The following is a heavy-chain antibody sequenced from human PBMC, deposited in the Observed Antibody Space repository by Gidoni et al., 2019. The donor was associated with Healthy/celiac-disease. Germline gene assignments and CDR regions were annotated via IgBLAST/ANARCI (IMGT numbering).Heavy chain of an antibody. CDR3: ARTISVAGTLTYYYYGMDV. CDR2: ISSSVSTI. V-gene: IGHV3-48*03. Sequence: EVQRVGSGGGLVQPGGYLRLSCTAPGFTFRGYEMNWVRQAQGRGLDWVSYISSSVSTISYAASVKGRFTISRDNAKNSRYLQMNSLRAEDTAVYYCARTISVAGTLTYYYYGMDVWGQVTTVTVSS. CDR1: GFTFRGYE. J-gene: IGHJ6*02. D-gene: IGHD6-19*01.